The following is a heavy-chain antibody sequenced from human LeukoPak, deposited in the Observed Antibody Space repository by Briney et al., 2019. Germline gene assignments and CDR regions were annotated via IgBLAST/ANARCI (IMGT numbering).Heavy chain of an antibody. CDR3: ARDNSGFMDDY. J-gene: IGHJ4*02. D-gene: IGHD5-12*01. V-gene: IGHV4-30-4*01. CDR1: GGSISSGDYY. Sequence: PSQTLSLTCTVSGGSISSGDYYWSWIRQPPGKGLEWIGYIYYSGSTYYNPSLKSRVTISVDTSKNQFSLKLSSVTAADAAVYYCARDNSGFMDDYWGQGTLVTVSS. CDR2: IYYSGST.